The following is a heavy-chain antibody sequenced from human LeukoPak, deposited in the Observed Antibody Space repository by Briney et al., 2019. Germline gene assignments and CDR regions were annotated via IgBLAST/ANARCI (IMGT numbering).Heavy chain of an antibody. V-gene: IGHV3-48*03. J-gene: IGHJ6*03. CDR1: GFTFSGYA. CDR2: ISSSGSTI. D-gene: IGHD3-9*01. Sequence: PGGSLRLSCAASGFTFSGYAMSWVRQAPGKGLEWISYISSSGSTIHYADSVKGRFTISRDNAKNSLYLQMNSLRAEDTAVYYCARGGFDWLLFNYYYYMDVWGKGTTVTISS. CDR3: ARGGFDWLLFNYYYYMDV.